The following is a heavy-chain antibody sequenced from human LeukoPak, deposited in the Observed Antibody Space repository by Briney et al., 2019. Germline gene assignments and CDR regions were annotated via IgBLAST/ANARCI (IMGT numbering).Heavy chain of an antibody. D-gene: IGHD6-13*01. CDR2: IYYSGST. CDR1: GYSISSDYY. J-gene: IGHJ3*02. Sequence: SETLSLTCTVSGYSISSDYYWGWIRQPPGKGLEWIGFIYYSGSTNYNPSLKSQVTISVDTSKNQFSLKLSSVTAADTAVYYCARVSSNNWYNERGAFDIWGQGTMVTVSS. V-gene: IGHV4-38-2*02. CDR3: ARVSSNNWYNERGAFDI.